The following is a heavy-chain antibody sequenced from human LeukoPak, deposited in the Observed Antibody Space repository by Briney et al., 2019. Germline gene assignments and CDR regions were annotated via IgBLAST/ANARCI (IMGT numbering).Heavy chain of an antibody. J-gene: IGHJ3*02. Sequence: PGRSLRLSCAASGFTFSSESMHWVRQAPGKGLEWVAVISYDGSKKYSADSVKGRFTISRDNSKSTLYLQMNSLTTEDTAVYHCAKGYHRVHDAFDTWGHGTMVTVSS. D-gene: IGHD2-2*01. CDR2: ISYDGSKK. V-gene: IGHV3-30*18. CDR1: GFTFSSES. CDR3: AKGYHRVHDAFDT.